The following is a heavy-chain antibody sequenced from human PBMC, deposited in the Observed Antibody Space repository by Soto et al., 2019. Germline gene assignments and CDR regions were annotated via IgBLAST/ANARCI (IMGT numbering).Heavy chain of an antibody. J-gene: IGHJ4*01. Sequence: SETLSLTCAVYGGSFTTYSWSWIRQPPGKGLEWIGEINHIGTTNYNPSLKSRVTIPLDTSKNQFSLKLSSVTAADTAVYYCARLGDYYQAFDYWGQGTLVTAPQ. CDR2: INHIGTT. V-gene: IGHV4-34*01. CDR3: ARLGDYYQAFDY. CDR1: GGSFTTYS. D-gene: IGHD3-22*01.